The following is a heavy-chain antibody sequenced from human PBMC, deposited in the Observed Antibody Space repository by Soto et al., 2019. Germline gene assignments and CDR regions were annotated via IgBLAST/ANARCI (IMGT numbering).Heavy chain of an antibody. D-gene: IGHD5-12*01. CDR2: IFDTGKT. V-gene: IGHV4-30-2*01. Sequence: QVQLQESGSGLVKPSQTLSLTCAVSGGSLSTGGCSWSWIRLPPGRALEWIGYIFDTGKTYYSASLKSRVSMSVDRAQNQFSLTLESVTAADTAIYFCACLGGYNRYFDLWGRGTLVTVSS. CDR3: ACLGGYNRYFDL. CDR1: GGSLSTGGCS. J-gene: IGHJ2*01.